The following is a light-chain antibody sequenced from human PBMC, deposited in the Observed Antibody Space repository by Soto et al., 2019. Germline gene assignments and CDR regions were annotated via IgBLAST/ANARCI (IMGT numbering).Light chain of an antibody. CDR3: QQRSNWPLT. V-gene: IGKV3-11*01. Sequence: EVVLTHAPATRSLSPGERATLACRASQSVSSLLGWYQQKPGQAPRLVIYDASNRATGIPARFSGSGSGTDFTLTISRLEPEDFAVYYCQQRSNWPLTFGQGTRLEIK. J-gene: IGKJ5*01. CDR2: DAS. CDR1: QSVSSL.